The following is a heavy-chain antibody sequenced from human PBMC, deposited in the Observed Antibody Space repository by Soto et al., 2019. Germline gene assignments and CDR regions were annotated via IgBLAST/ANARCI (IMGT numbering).Heavy chain of an antibody. Sequence: GGSLRLSCAASGFTFSSYAMSWVRQAPGKGLEWVSAISGSGGSTYYADSVKGRFTISRDNSKNTLYLQMNSLRAEDTAVYYCAKDERLYKNYYYYGMDVWGQGTTVTVSS. CDR1: GFTFSSYA. CDR2: ISGSGGST. J-gene: IGHJ6*02. V-gene: IGHV3-23*01. D-gene: IGHD2-2*02. CDR3: AKDERLYKNYYYYGMDV.